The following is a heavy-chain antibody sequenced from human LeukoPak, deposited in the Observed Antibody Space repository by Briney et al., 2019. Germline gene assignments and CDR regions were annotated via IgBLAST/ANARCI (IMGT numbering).Heavy chain of an antibody. CDR3: ARGGFGSGSHFDY. D-gene: IGHD3-10*01. CDR1: GYTFTSYD. Sequence: GASVKVSCKASGYTFTSYDINWVRQATGQGLEWMGWMNPNSGDTGYVQKFQGRVTMTRSTSISTASMALSSLRSEDTAIYYCARGGFGSGSHFDYWGQGTLVTVSS. J-gene: IGHJ4*02. CDR2: MNPNSGDT. V-gene: IGHV1-8*01.